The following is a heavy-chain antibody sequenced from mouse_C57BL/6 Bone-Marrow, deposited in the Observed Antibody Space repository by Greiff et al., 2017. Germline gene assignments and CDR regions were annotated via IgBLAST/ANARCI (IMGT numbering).Heavy chain of an antibody. CDR1: GYTFTSYW. J-gene: IGHJ3*01. Sequence: QVQLQQPGAELVRPGSSVKLSCKASGYTFTSYWMDWVKQRPGQGLEWIGNIYPSDSETHYNQKFKDKATLTVDKSSSTAYMQRSSLTSEDSAVDYCARREGSSGYPSYWGQGTLVTVSA. V-gene: IGHV1-61*01. D-gene: IGHD3-2*02. CDR3: ARREGSSGYPSY. CDR2: IYPSDSET.